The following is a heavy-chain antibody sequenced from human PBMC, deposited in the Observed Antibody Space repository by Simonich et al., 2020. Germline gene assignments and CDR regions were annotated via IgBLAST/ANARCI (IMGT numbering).Heavy chain of an antibody. CDR1: GFTFDDYA. V-gene: IGHV3-9*01. CDR3: AKDVAAAGTEYFQH. J-gene: IGHJ1*01. D-gene: IGHD6-13*01. Sequence: EVQLVESGGGLVQPGRSLRLSCAASGFTFDDYAMHWVRQAPGKGLVWVSGISWKSGSIGDADSVKGRFTISRDNAKNSLYLQMNSLRAEDTALYHCAKDVAAAGTEYFQHWGQGTLVTVSS. CDR2: ISWKSGSI.